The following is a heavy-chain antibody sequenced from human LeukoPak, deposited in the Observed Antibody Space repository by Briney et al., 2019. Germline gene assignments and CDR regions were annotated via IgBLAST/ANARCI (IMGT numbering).Heavy chain of an antibody. CDR3: AKELFHSGDYVWGSYRSLDAFDI. V-gene: IGHV3-23*01. CDR2: ISGSGGST. Sequence: GGSLRLSCAASGFTFSSYSMNWVRQAPGKGLEWVSAISGSGGSTYYADSVKGRFTISRDNSKNTLYLQMNSLRAEDTAVYYCAKELFHSGDYVWGSYRSLDAFDIWGQGTMVTVSS. CDR1: GFTFSSYS. J-gene: IGHJ3*02. D-gene: IGHD3-16*02.